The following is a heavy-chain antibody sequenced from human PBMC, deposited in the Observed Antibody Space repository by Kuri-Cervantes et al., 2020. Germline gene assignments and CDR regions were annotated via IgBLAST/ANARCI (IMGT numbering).Heavy chain of an antibody. J-gene: IGHJ4*02. CDR2: IYHSGST. Sequence: SQTLSLTCAVPGYSISSGYYWGWIRQPPGKGLEWIGSIYHSGSTYYNPSLKSRVTISVDTSKNQFSLKLSSVTAADTAVYYCARVSIAVAGVIDYWGQGTLVTVSS. CDR1: GYSISSGYY. D-gene: IGHD6-19*01. CDR3: ARVSIAVAGVIDY. V-gene: IGHV4-38-2*01.